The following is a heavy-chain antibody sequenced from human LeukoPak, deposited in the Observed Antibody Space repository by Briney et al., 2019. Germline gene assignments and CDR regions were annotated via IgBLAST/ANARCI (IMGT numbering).Heavy chain of an antibody. V-gene: IGHV1-18*01. Sequence: GASVKVSCKASGYTFTSYGISWVRQAPGQGLEWMGWISAYNGNTNFAQKLQGRITMTTDTSTSTAYMELRSLRSDDTAVYYCARVDYYDSSGYYGAFDIWGQGTMVTVSS. CDR2: ISAYNGNT. D-gene: IGHD3-22*01. CDR1: GYTFTSYG. J-gene: IGHJ3*02. CDR3: ARVDYYDSSGYYGAFDI.